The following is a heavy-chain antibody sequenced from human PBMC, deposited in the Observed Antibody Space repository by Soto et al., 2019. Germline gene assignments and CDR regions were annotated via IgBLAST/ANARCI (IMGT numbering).Heavy chain of an antibody. CDR1: GGSISSYY. Sequence: PSETLSLTCTVSGGSISSYYWRWIRQPPGKGLEWIGYMYYGGRTNYNPSLKSRVTISVDTSKMQGSLKLSSVTAADTAVYFCARGTPSPLIVRSSRGPWFDPWGQGTLVTVS. D-gene: IGHD2-15*01. V-gene: IGHV4-59*08. CDR2: MYYGGRT. J-gene: IGHJ5*02. CDR3: ARGTPSPLIVRSSRGPWFDP.